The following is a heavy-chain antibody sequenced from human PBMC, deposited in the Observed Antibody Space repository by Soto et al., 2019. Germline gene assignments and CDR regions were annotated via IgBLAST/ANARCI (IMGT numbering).Heavy chain of an antibody. CDR2: IIPILGIA. CDR1: GGTFSSYT. CDR3: ARDGRFEVSD. V-gene: IGHV1-69*08. J-gene: IGHJ4*02. Sequence: QVQLVQSGAEVKKPGSSVKVSCKASGGTFSSYTISWVRQAPGQGLEWMGRIIPILGIANYAHKFQGRVTITADKSTSTAYMELSSLRSEDTAVYYWARDGRFEVSDWGQGTLVTVSS. D-gene: IGHD3-3*01.